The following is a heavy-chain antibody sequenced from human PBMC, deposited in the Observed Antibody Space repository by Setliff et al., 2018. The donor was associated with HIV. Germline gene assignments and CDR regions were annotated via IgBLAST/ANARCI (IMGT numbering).Heavy chain of an antibody. CDR1: GGTFDSHA. V-gene: IGHV1-69*10. D-gene: IGHD3-10*01. J-gene: IGHJ3*02. CDR3: ARPAPLLGTSPANNAFDI. Sequence: SVKVSCKASGGTFDSHAISWVRQAPGQGFEWMGGVIHILGIRNYAQKFQGRVIITTDESTGTAYKELSSLKDDDTAIYYCARPAPLLGTSPANNAFDIWGQGTTVTVSS. CDR2: VIHILGIR.